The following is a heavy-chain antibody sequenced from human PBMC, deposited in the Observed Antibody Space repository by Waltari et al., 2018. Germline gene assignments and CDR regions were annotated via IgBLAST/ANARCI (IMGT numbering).Heavy chain of an antibody. J-gene: IGHJ4*02. V-gene: IGHV3-15*01. Sequence: EVQLVESVAGLVHPGGSLRLSCAASGFPFSPTRMAWVRQAPGKGLEWIARIKTQSDGGGATYYAAPVTGRFTVSRDDSKNMLYLQMSSLKTEDTAMYYCTTDQGDSYTFYSFDYWGQGTLVTVSS. D-gene: IGHD3-16*02. CDR1: GFPFSPTR. CDR3: TTDQGDSYTFYSFDY. CDR2: IKTQSDGGGAT.